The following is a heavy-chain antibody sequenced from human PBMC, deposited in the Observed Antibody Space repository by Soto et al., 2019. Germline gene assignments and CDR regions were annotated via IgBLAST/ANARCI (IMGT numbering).Heavy chain of an antibody. CDR2: ISGSGSTT. CDR1: GFTFRSYA. J-gene: IGHJ4*02. V-gene: IGHV3-23*01. D-gene: IGHD3-22*01. Sequence: EVQLLESGGRLVQPGESLRLSCAASGFTFRSYAMRWVRQAPGKGLEWISTISGSGSTTHYADSVKGRFTISRDNSKDTLYLQMNSLRADDTAVYYCAKDSRGAYYYDSRPYYFDCWGQGTLVTVSS. CDR3: AKDSRGAYYYDSRPYYFDC.